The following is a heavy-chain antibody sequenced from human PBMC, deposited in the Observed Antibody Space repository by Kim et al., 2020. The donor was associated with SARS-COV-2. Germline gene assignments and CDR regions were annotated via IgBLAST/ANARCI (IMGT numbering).Heavy chain of an antibody. D-gene: IGHD3-10*01. J-gene: IGHJ1*01. CDR1: GYDFTNHW. V-gene: IGHV5-10-1*01. CDR3: ARKNFGGRF. Sequence: GESLKISCKASGYDFTNHWISWVRQVSGKGLEWMGRIDPGDSSTHYSPSFQGRVNISLDKSVKTVYLQWNSLQASDTGTYYCARKNFGGRFWGQGTLVTVSS. CDR2: IDPGDSST.